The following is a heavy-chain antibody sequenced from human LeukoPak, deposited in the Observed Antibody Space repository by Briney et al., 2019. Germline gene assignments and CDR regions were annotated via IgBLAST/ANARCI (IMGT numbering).Heavy chain of an antibody. CDR1: GYTFTSYD. J-gene: IGHJ4*02. CDR2: MNPNSGNT. V-gene: IGHV1-8*01. Sequence: ASVKVSCKASGYTFTSYDINWVRQATGQGLEWMGSMNPNSGNTGYAQKFQGRVTMTRNTSISTAYMELSSLRSEDTAVYYCARGPSSWYRGDYWGQGTLVTVSS. CDR3: ARGPSSWYRGDY. D-gene: IGHD6-13*01.